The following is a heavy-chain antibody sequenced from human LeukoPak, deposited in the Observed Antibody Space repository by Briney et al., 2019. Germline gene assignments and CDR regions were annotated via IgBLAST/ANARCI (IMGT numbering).Heavy chain of an antibody. Sequence: GESLKISCKGSGYSFTSYWISWVRQMPGKGLEWMGRIDPSDSYTNYSPSFQGHVTISAGKSISTAYLQWSSLKASDTAMYYCAIKYYYYYGMDVWGQGTTVTVSS. CDR1: GYSFTSYW. CDR3: AIKYYYYYGMDV. CDR2: IDPSDSYT. J-gene: IGHJ6*02. V-gene: IGHV5-10-1*01.